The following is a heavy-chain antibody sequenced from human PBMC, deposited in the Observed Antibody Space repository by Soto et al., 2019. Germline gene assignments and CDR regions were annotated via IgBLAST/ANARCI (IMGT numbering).Heavy chain of an antibody. CDR2: IRNKANIYTT. CDR3: ARAPLYSTSYYFDQ. D-gene: IGHD6-6*01. CDR1: GLTFSDHY. Sequence: EVQLVESGGGLVQPGESLRLSCAASGLTFSDHYMEWVRQAPGKGLEWVGRIRNKANIYTTEYAASVKGRFTISRDDSKNSLYLQMNCLKTEDTAVYYCARAPLYSTSYYFDQWGQGTLVTVSS. V-gene: IGHV3-72*01. J-gene: IGHJ4*02.